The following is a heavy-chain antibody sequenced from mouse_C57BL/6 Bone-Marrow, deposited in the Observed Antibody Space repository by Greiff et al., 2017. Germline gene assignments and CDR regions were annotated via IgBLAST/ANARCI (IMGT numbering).Heavy chain of an antibody. V-gene: IGHV1-81*01. Sequence: VKLQESGAELARPGASVKLSCKASGYTFTSYGISWVKQRTGQGLEWIGEIYPRSGNTYYNEKFKGKATLTADKSSRTAYMELRSLTSEDSAVYFCARSRAWFAYWGQGTLVTVSA. J-gene: IGHJ3*01. CDR2: IYPRSGNT. CDR1: GYTFTSYG. CDR3: ARSRAWFAY.